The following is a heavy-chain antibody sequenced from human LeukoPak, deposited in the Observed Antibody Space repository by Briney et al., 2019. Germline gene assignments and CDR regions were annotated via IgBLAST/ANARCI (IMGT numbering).Heavy chain of an antibody. J-gene: IGHJ5*01. CDR1: GFTFSSYA. Sequence: GGSLRLSCAASGFTFSSYAMSWVRQAPGKGLEWVSAISGSGATTYYADSVKGRFTISRDNSKNTLYLQMDSLSGDDTAVYYCAKNGKYQLLGSWCDSWGQGTLVTVSS. V-gene: IGHV3-23*01. CDR3: AKNGKYQLLGSWCDS. D-gene: IGHD2-2*01. CDR2: ISGSGATT.